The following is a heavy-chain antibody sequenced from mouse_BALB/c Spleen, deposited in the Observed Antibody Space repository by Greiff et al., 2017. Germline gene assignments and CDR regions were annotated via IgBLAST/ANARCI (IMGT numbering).Heavy chain of an antibody. V-gene: IGHV5-6*01. Sequence: EVMLVESGGDLVKPGGSLKLSCAASGFTFSSYGMSWVRQTPDKRLEWVATISSGGSYTYYPDSVKGRFTISRDNAKNTLYLQMSSLKSEDTAMYYCARKRNDCYTWYFDVWGAGTTVTVSS. CDR2: ISSGGSYT. D-gene: IGHD2-3*01. CDR3: ARKRNDCYTWYFDV. J-gene: IGHJ1*01. CDR1: GFTFSSYG.